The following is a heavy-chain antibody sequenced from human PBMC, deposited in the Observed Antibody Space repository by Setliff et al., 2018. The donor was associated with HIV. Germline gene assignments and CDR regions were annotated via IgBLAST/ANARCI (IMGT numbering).Heavy chain of an antibody. J-gene: IGHJ5*02. CDR1: IGSISSGDYY. V-gene: IGHV4-30-4*08. Sequence: PSETLSLTCSLSIGSISSGDYYWSWIRQPPGKGLEWIGYISYSGNTYYNPSLKSRVTISIDTSKNQFSLKLSSVTAADTAVYYCARLRREEQWLVRGWFDPWGQGTLVTVSS. CDR2: ISYSGNT. D-gene: IGHD6-19*01. CDR3: ARLRREEQWLVRGWFDP.